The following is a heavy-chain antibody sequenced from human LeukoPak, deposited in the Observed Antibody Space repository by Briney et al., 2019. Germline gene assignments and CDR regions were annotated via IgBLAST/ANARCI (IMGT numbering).Heavy chain of an antibody. V-gene: IGHV4-34*01. Sequence: SETLSLTCAVYGGSFSGYSWSWIRQPPGKGLEWIGEINHSGSTNYNPSLKSRVTISVDTSKNQFSLKLSSVTAADTAVYYCARAGRITMIVVAGGPFDPWGQGTLVTVSS. J-gene: IGHJ5*02. CDR1: GGSFSGYS. CDR2: INHSGST. CDR3: ARAGRITMIVVAGGPFDP. D-gene: IGHD3-22*01.